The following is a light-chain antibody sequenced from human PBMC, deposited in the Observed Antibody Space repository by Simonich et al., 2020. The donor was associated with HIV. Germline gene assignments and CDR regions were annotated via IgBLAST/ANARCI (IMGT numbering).Light chain of an antibody. Sequence: QSALTQPASVSGSPGHSITISCTGTSSAVGGYNSVSWYQQHPGKAPKIMIYDGNKRPSGVSNRFSGSKSGNTASLTISGLQAEHEADYYCSSYTSSSTWVFGGGTKLTVL. CDR3: SSYTSSSTWV. V-gene: IGLV2-14*01. J-gene: IGLJ3*02. CDR2: DGN. CDR1: SSAVGGYNS.